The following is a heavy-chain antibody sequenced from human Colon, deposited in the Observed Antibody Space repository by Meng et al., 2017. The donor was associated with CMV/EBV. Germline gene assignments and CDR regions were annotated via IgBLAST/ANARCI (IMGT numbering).Heavy chain of an antibody. CDR1: GYTFTDYY. J-gene: IGHJ3*02. CDR2: INPNSGGT. D-gene: IGHD3-9*01. Sequence: ASVKVSCKTSGYTFTDYYMHWVRQAPGQGLEWMGWINPNSGGTNYAQKFQGRVTMTRDTSISTAYMELSGLRFEDTAMYYCARTTRDIVTGWKAFDMWGQGTKVTVSS. V-gene: IGHV1-2*02. CDR3: ARTTRDIVTGWKAFDM.